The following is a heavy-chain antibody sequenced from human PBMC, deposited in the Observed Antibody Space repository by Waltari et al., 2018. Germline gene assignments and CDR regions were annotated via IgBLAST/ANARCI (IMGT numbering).Heavy chain of an antibody. CDR3: ARGDPFRIAAAGRQPDY. D-gene: IGHD6-13*01. V-gene: IGHV3-21*01. J-gene: IGHJ4*02. CDR1: GFPFSSYS. CDR2: ISSSSSYI. Sequence: EVQLVESGGGLVKHGGSLRLSCPAAGFPFSSYSMNWFRPAPGKGLEWVSSISSSSSYIYYADSVKGRFTISRDNAKNSLYLQMNSLRAEDTAVYYCARGDPFRIAAAGRQPDYWGQGTLVTVSS.